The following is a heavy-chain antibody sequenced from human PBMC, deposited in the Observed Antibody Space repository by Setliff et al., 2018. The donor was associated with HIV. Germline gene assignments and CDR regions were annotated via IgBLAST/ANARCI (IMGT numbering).Heavy chain of an antibody. J-gene: IGHJ3*02. D-gene: IGHD2-8*01. Sequence: ASVKVSCKASGYTFTAYYIHWVRQAPGQGLEWMGRIIPNSGGTNHAQKFHDRVTMTRDTPISTAYMELSRLRSDDTAVYYCASKVYCTNGVCLDAFDIWGQGTMVTVSS. CDR2: IIPNSGGT. V-gene: IGHV1-2*06. CDR1: GYTFTAYY. CDR3: ASKVYCTNGVCLDAFDI.